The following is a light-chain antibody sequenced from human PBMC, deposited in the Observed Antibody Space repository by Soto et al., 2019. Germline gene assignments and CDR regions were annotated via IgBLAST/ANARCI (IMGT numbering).Light chain of an antibody. V-gene: IGLV2-14*03. Sequence: QSALTQPASVSGSPGQSITISCTGTSSDVGGYNYVSWYQQHPGKAPKLIIYDVSNRPSGVSNHFPGSKSGNTASLTISGLQAEDEADYYCSSYTTSSALYVFGAGTKVTVL. J-gene: IGLJ1*01. CDR2: DVS. CDR3: SSYTTSSALYV. CDR1: SSDVGGYNY.